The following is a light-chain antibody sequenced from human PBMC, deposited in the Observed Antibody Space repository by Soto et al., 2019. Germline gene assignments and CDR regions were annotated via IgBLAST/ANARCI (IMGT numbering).Light chain of an antibody. V-gene: IGKV3-20*01. CDR3: QKYGSSPLS. J-gene: IGKJ4*01. Sequence: EIVLTQSPGTLSLSPGERATLSCRASQSVNNNYLGWYQQKPGQAPRLLIYGASSRSTGIPDRLSGSESGKDLTLTISRLEHEDFAVYYCQKYGSSPLSFGGGTRVEVK. CDR1: QSVNNNY. CDR2: GAS.